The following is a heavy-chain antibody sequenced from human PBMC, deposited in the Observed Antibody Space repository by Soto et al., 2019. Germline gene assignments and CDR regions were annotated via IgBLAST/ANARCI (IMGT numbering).Heavy chain of an antibody. CDR2: VAGNVSNR. CDR1: GISFTTYA. J-gene: IGHJ6*02. Sequence: LRLSCAASGISFTTYAMTWVRQAPGKGLEWVSTVAGNVSNRHYADFVKGRFTISRDNSKNTLSLQMNSLRAEDTAVYYCAGDYLRLNSLNGNYYSYGMDVWGQGTAVTVSS. V-gene: IGHV3-23*01. D-gene: IGHD4-17*01. CDR3: AGDYLRLNSLNGNYYSYGMDV.